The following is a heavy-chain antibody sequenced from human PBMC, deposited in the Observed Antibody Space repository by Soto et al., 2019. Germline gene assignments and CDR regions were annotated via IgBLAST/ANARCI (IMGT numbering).Heavy chain of an antibody. CDR2: IIPIFGTA. D-gene: IGHD2-21*02. Sequence: QVQLVQSGAEVKKPGSSVKVSCKASGGTFSSYAISWVRQAPGQGLEWMGGIIPIFGTANYAQKFQGRVTITADKSTSTAYMELSSLRSEDTAVYYCARTEVVTPIQDYYGMDVWGQGTTVTVSS. J-gene: IGHJ6*02. CDR1: GGTFSSYA. CDR3: ARTEVVTPIQDYYGMDV. V-gene: IGHV1-69*06.